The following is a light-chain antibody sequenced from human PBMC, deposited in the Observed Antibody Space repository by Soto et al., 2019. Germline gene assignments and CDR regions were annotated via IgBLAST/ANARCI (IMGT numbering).Light chain of an antibody. CDR1: NSDVGDYDY. CDR3: SSYKVTYTVV. CDR2: DVS. V-gene: IGLV2-14*01. Sequence: QSALTQPASVSGSPGQSITISCTGANSDVGDYDYVSWYQQHPGKAPKLIIYDVSNRPSGISNRFSGSKSGNTASLTISGLQAEDEADYYCSSYKVTYTVVFVGGTKLTVL. J-gene: IGLJ2*01.